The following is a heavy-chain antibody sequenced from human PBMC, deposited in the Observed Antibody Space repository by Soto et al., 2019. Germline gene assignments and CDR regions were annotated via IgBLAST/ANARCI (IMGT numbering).Heavy chain of an antibody. Sequence: QVQLQESGPGLVKSSETLSLTCSVSGASINPYYWSWIRQPPGKGLEYIGYIFYTGSTYYNPSLKRRVSISVDTSENQLSLKLTSVTAADTAVYYCARHPSASGDYFDYWGQGTLVTVSS. D-gene: IGHD6-25*01. CDR2: IFYTGST. CDR1: GASINPYY. J-gene: IGHJ4*02. CDR3: ARHPSASGDYFDY. V-gene: IGHV4-59*08.